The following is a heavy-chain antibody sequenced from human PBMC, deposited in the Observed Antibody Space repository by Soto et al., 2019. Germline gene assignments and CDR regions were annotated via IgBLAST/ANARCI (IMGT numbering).Heavy chain of an antibody. CDR1: GYTFTSYG. V-gene: IGHV1-18*04. J-gene: IGHJ4*02. CDR3: ARWLWFGELVDY. CDR2: ISAYNGNT. D-gene: IGHD3-10*01. Sequence: QVQLVQSGAEVKKPGASVKVSCKASGYTFTSYGISWVRQAPGQGLEWMGWISAYNGNTNSAQKLQGRVTMTTGTTTSKAYMELRSLRSDVTAVYYCARWLWFGELVDYWGQGTLVTVSS.